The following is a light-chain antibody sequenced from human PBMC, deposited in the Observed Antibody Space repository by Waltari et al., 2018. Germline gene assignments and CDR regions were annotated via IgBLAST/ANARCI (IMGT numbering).Light chain of an antibody. CDR2: EVT. CDR1: STDVGPYNY. Sequence: QSALPQPPSASGSPAQPVTISGTVTSTDVGPYNYFSWYQQHPGKAPKLMIYEVTKRPSGVPDRFSGSKSGNTASLTVSGLQAEDEADYYCSSYADNTWIFGGGTKLTVL. CDR3: SSYADNTWI. J-gene: IGLJ2*01. V-gene: IGLV2-8*01.